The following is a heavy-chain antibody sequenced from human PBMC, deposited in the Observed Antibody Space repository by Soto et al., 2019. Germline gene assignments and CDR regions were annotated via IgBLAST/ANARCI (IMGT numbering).Heavy chain of an antibody. D-gene: IGHD3-16*01. CDR3: ARDGWGSNWYFDL. CDR2: ISYDGKQT. CDR1: GVTFKDYG. J-gene: IGHJ2*01. Sequence: GGSLRLSCGPPGVTFKDYGMHWVRQAPGKGLEWVAVISYDGKQTYYADSVKGRFTISKDKSKRTLFLQMNSLRVDDTAVYYCARDGWGSNWYFDLWGRGTLVTVSS. V-gene: IGHV3-30*03.